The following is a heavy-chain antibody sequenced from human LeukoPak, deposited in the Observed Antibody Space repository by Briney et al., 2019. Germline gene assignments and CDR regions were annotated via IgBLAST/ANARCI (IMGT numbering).Heavy chain of an antibody. J-gene: IGHJ4*02. D-gene: IGHD6-13*01. V-gene: IGHV3-21*01. CDR3: ARSAAAGTFFDY. Sequence: GGSLRLSCAASGFTFSSYSMNWVRQAPGKGLEWVSSISSSSSYIYYADSVKGPFTISRDNAKNSLYLQMNSLRAEDTAVYYCARSAAAGTFFDYWGQGTLVTVSS. CDR1: GFTFSSYS. CDR2: ISSSSSYI.